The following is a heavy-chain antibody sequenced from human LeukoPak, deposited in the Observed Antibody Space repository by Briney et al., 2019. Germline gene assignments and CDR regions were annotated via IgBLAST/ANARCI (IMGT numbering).Heavy chain of an antibody. V-gene: IGHV1-69*05. D-gene: IGHD6-13*01. J-gene: IGHJ3*02. CDR2: IIPIFGTA. CDR3: VKFRAAAGPYDAFDI. CDR1: GGTFSSYA. Sequence: SAKVSCKASGGTFSSYAISWVRQAPGQGLEWMGGIIPIFGTANYAQKFQGRVTITTDESTSTAYMELSSLGSEDTAVYYCVKFRAAAGPYDAFDIWGQGTMVTVSS.